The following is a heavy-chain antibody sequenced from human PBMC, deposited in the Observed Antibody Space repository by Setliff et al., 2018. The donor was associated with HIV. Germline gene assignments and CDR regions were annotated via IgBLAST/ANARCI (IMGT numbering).Heavy chain of an antibody. D-gene: IGHD3-22*01. CDR2: IFPDDSDT. V-gene: IGHV5-51*01. J-gene: IGHJ4*02. CDR3: ARLGDDNSGYYQF. CDR1: GYSFSDYW. Sequence: PGESLKISCKASGYSFSDYWIDWVRQMPGKGLEWMGIIFPDDSDTRYSPSFQGHVTISADKSISTAYLQWSSLKASDTAIYYCARLGDDNSGYYQFWGQGTLVTVSS.